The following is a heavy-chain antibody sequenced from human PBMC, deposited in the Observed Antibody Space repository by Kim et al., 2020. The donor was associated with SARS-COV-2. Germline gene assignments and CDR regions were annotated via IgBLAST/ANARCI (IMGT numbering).Heavy chain of an antibody. Sequence: SETLSLTCAVYGGSFSGYYWSWIRQPPGKGLEWIGEINHSGSTNYNPSLKSRVTISVDTSKNQFSLKLSSVTAADTAVYYCARDLIAVAGYFDYWGQGTLVTVSS. J-gene: IGHJ4*02. CDR1: GGSFSGYY. CDR2: INHSGST. CDR3: ARDLIAVAGYFDY. V-gene: IGHV4-34*01. D-gene: IGHD6-19*01.